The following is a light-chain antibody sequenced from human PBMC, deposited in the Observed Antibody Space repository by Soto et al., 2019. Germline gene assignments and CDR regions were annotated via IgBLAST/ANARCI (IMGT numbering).Light chain of an antibody. V-gene: IGLV2-14*01. CDR2: DVT. Sequence: QSALTQPAFVSGSPGQSITISCTGTSTDVGGYNFVSWYQQHPGKVPKLMIYDVTNRPSGVSNRFSGSKSGNTASLTISGLQAEDEADYYCSSYTSSSTLVFGTGTKVIVL. CDR3: SSYTSSSTLV. CDR1: STDVGGYNF. J-gene: IGLJ1*01.